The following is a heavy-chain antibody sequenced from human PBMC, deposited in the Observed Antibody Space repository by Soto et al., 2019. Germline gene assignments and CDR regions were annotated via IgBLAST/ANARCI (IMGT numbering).Heavy chain of an antibody. CDR1: GGTFSSYA. CDR3: AREAGYNWNDEGGFDY. CDR2: IIPIFGTA. D-gene: IGHD1-1*01. V-gene: IGHV1-69*12. J-gene: IGHJ4*02. Sequence: QVQLVQSGAEVKKPGSSVKVSCKASGGTFSSYAISWVRQAPGQGLEWMGGIIPIFGTANYAQKFQGRVTITADESTSPAYMELSSLSSEDTAVYYCAREAGYNWNDEGGFDYWGQGTLVTVSS.